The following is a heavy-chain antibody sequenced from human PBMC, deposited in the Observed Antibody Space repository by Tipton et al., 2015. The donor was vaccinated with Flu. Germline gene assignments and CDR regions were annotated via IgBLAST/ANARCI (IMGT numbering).Heavy chain of an antibody. CDR2: IYYSGST. Sequence: TLSLTCTVSGGSISPYYWSWIRQPPGKGLEWIGYIYYSGSTDYNPSLKSRVAISVDTSRNQFSLKLTSVTAADTAVYYCAREPSSDYGMDVWGQGTTVTVS. V-gene: IGHV4-59*12. CDR1: GGSISPYY. J-gene: IGHJ6*02. CDR3: AREPSSDYGMDV.